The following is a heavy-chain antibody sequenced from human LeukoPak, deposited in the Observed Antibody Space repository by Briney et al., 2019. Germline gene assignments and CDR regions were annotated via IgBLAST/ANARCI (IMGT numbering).Heavy chain of an antibody. V-gene: IGHV1-8*01. J-gene: IGHJ4*02. CDR1: VYTFTSYD. CDR2: MNPNSGNT. D-gene: IGHD3-22*01. CDR3: ATTNRYYYDSRALDY. Sequence: ASVKVACKASVYTFTSYDINWVRQATEQGLEWMGWMNPNSGNTGYAQKFQGRVTMTRNTSISTAYMELSSLRSEDTAVYYCATTNRYYYDSRALDYWGQGTLVTVSS.